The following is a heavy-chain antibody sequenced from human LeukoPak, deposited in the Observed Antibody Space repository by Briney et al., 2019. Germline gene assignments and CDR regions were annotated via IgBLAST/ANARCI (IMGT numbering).Heavy chain of an antibody. Sequence: GASVKVSCKASGYSFTSYGISWVRQAPGQGLAWMGWISGYNGNTNYAQRLQGRVTMTTDTSTSTAYMELRSLSSDDTAVYYCARDRPYYYDSSAYYPDFWGQGTLVTVSS. D-gene: IGHD3-22*01. CDR2: ISGYNGNT. CDR3: ARDRPYYYDSSAYYPDF. CDR1: GYSFTSYG. V-gene: IGHV1-18*01. J-gene: IGHJ4*02.